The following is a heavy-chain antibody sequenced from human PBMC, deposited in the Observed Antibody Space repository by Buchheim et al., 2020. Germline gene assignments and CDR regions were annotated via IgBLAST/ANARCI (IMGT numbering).Heavy chain of an antibody. CDR1: GFTSSDAW. V-gene: IGHV3-15*07. CDR3: TTDLAVSSGSNPDY. Sequence: EVQLVESEGGLVKPGGSLTLSCAAYGFTSSDAWMNWVRQAPGKGLEWVGRIKTKTEGGPTDYASLVKGRFTIPRDDSKNTVYLQMNSLKNEDTAVYYCTTDLAVSSGSNPDYWGQGTL. CDR2: IKTKTEGGPT. J-gene: IGHJ4*02. D-gene: IGHD1-26*01.